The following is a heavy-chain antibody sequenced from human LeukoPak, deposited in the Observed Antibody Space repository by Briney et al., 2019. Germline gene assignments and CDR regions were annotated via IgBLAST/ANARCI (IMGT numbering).Heavy chain of an antibody. J-gene: IGHJ4*02. CDR1: GHTFTGYY. Sequence: GASVKVSCKASGHTFTGYYMHWVRQAPGQGLGWMGWINPNSGCTNYAQKFQGRVTLTRETSISTAYMELSRLRSDDTAVYYCARESPVGATGYWGQGNLVTVSS. CDR2: INPNSGCT. CDR3: ARESPVGATGY. V-gene: IGHV1-2*02. D-gene: IGHD1-26*01.